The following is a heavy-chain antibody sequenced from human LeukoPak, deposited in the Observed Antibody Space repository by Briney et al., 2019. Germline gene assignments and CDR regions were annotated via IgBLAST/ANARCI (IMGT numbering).Heavy chain of an antibody. V-gene: IGHV4-59*01. CDR2: IYYSGST. CDR1: GGSISSYY. CDR3: ARAQDVYYGILTGYRILDAFDI. Sequence: SETLSLTCTVSGGSISSYYWSWIRQPPGKGLEWIGYIYYSGSTNYNPSLKSRVTISVDTSKNQFSLKLSSVTAADTAVYYCARAQDVYYGILTGYRILDAFDIWGQGTMVTVSS. J-gene: IGHJ3*02. D-gene: IGHD3-9*01.